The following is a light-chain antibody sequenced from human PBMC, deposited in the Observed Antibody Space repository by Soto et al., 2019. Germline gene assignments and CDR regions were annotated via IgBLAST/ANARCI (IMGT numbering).Light chain of an antibody. J-gene: IGLJ2*01. Sequence: QSALTQPASVSGSPGQSITISCTGTSSDVGSYNLVSWYQQHPGQAPKLMIYEGSKRPSGVSNRFSGSNSGITASLTISGLQAEYEDDYYCCSYAGSRTYVVFGGGTELTVL. V-gene: IGLV2-23*01. CDR2: EGS. CDR1: SSDVGSYNL. CDR3: CSYAGSRTYVV.